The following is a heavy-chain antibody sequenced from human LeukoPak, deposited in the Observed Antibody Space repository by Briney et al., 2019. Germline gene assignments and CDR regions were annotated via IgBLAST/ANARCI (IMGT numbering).Heavy chain of an antibody. CDR2: IWYDGSNK. J-gene: IGHJ4*02. D-gene: IGHD3-10*01. CDR3: ARGGYYGSGSYTDYFDY. Sequence: PGGSLRLSCAASGFTFSSYGMHWVRQAPGKGLEWVAVIWYDGSNKYYADSVKGRFTISRDNSKNTLYLQMNSLRAEDTAVYYCARGGYYGSGSYTDYFDYWGQGTLVTVSS. CDR1: GFTFSSYG. V-gene: IGHV3-33*01.